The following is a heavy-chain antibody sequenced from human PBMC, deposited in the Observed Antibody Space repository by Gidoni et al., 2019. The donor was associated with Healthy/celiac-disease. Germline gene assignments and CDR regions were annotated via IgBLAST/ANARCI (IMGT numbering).Heavy chain of an antibody. D-gene: IGHD2-2*01. V-gene: IGHV3-23*04. Sequence: EVQLVESGGGLVQPGGSLRLSCAASGFTFSSYAMSWVRQAPGKGLEWVSAISGSGGSTYYADSVKGRFTISRDNSKNTLYLQMNSRRAEDTAVYYCAKAGRYCSSTSCHRGDYFDYWGQGTLVTVSS. CDR2: ISGSGGST. J-gene: IGHJ4*02. CDR1: GFTFSSYA. CDR3: AKAGRYCSSTSCHRGDYFDY.